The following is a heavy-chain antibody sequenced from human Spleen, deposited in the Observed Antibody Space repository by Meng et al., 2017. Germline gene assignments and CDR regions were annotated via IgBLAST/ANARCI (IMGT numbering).Heavy chain of an antibody. J-gene: IGHJ6*02. V-gene: IGHV4-38-2*01. D-gene: IGHD2-21*02. CDR2: IYQRVST. CDR1: GYSITGSYN. Sequence: SETLSLTCAVSGYSITGSYNWGWIRQSPGKGLEWIGSIYQRVSTYYNPSLKRRVTMSADTSKNQFSLKLTSVTAADTAVYYCAGGAVVTLIFYHAMDVWGQGTTVTVSS. CDR3: AGGAVVTLIFYHAMDV.